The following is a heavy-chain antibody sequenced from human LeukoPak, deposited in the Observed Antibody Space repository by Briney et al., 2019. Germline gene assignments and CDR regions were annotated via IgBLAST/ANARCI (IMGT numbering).Heavy chain of an antibody. Sequence: GASVKVSCKASGYTFTSYGISWVRQAPGQGLEWMGIILPSDGYTTYAQKFQGRVTMTRDTSTNTVYMELSSLRSEDTAVYYCAREVGATDYWGQGPLVTVSP. CDR1: GYTFTSYG. CDR3: AREVGATDY. CDR2: ILPSDGYT. D-gene: IGHD1-26*01. V-gene: IGHV1-46*01. J-gene: IGHJ4*02.